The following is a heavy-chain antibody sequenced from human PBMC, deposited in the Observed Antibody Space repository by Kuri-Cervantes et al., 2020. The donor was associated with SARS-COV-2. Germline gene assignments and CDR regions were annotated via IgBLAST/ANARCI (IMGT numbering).Heavy chain of an antibody. V-gene: IGHV3-30-3*01. CDR1: GFTFSSYA. D-gene: IGHD4-11*01. J-gene: IGHJ6*03. CDR2: ISYDGSNK. Sequence: GESLKISCAASGFTFSSYAMHWVRQAPGKGLEWVAVISYDGSNKYYADSVKGRFTISRDNSKNTLYLQMNSLRAEDTAVYYCARGGWTTVTTQPSYYYYYYYMDVWGKGTTVTVSS. CDR3: ARGGWTTVTTQPSYYYYYYYMDV.